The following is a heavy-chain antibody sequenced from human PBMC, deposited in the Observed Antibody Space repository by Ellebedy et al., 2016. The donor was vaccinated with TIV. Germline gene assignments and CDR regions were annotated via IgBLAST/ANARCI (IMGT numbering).Heavy chain of an antibody. CDR3: ASGEVVVSAAAGACFDY. D-gene: IGHD6-13*01. CDR2: IYYSGST. CDR1: GGSISSSSYY. V-gene: IGHV4-39*01. Sequence: MPGGSLRLSCTVSGGSISSSSYYWGWIRQPPGKGLEWIGSIYYSGSTYYNPSLKSRVTISVDTSKNQFSLKLSSVTAADTAVYYCASGEVVVSAAAGACFDYWGQGTLVTVSS. J-gene: IGHJ4*02.